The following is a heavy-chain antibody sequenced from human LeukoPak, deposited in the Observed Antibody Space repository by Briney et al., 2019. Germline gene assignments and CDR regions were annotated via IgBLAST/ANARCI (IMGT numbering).Heavy chain of an antibody. V-gene: IGHV1-8*01. CDR1: VYTFTSYD. D-gene: IGHD5-12*01. CDR2: MNPNSGNT. CDR3: AGFDSSAAPVDY. J-gene: IGHJ4*02. Sequence: GASVKVSFKASVYTFTSYDINWVRQATGQGLEWMGWMNPNSGNTGYAQKFQGRVTMTRNTSISTAYMELSRLRSDDTAVYYCAGFDSSAAPVDYWGQGTLVTVSS.